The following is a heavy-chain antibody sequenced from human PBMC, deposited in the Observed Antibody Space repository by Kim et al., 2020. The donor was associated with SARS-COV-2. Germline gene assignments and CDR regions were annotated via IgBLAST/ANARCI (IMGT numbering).Heavy chain of an antibody. CDR1: GFTFSDYY. CDR2: ISGSSSTI. Sequence: GGSLRLSCAGSGFTFSDYYMSWFRQAPGKGLEWIAYISGSSSTIYYADSLKGRFTISRDNAKKSLFLHMNSLRAEDTALYYCARDSTDWYFDLWGRGTLVTVYS. J-gene: IGHJ2*01. CDR3: ARDSTDWYFDL. D-gene: IGHD4-17*01. V-gene: IGHV3-11*01.